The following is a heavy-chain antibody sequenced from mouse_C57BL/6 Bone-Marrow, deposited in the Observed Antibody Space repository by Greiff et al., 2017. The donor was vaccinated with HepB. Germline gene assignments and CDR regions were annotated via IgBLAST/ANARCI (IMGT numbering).Heavy chain of an antibody. Sequence: VQLQQSVAELVRPGASVKLSCTASGFNIKNTYMHWVKQRPEQGLEWIGRIDPANGNTKYAPKFQGKATITADTSSNTAYLQLSSLTSEDTAIYYCAGEDYYGSSFYWYFDVWGTGTTVTVSS. CDR1: GFNIKNTY. J-gene: IGHJ1*03. CDR3: AGEDYYGSSFYWYFDV. V-gene: IGHV14-3*01. CDR2: IDPANGNT. D-gene: IGHD1-1*01.